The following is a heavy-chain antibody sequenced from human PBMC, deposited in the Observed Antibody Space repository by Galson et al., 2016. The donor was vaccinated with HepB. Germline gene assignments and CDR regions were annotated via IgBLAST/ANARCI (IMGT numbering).Heavy chain of an antibody. J-gene: IGHJ6*02. Sequence: SVKVSCKASGYPFTRYYLHWVRQAPGQAPEWMGVINPSSGTNYAQRFQGRVAMTRDTSTSTVYLDLSSLRFEDTALYYCAREPHGRTGDYYYYYGMDVWGQGTTVTVSS. CDR3: AREPHGRTGDYYYYYGMDV. CDR1: GYPFTRYY. D-gene: IGHD3-10*01. CDR2: INPSSGT. V-gene: IGHV1-46*01.